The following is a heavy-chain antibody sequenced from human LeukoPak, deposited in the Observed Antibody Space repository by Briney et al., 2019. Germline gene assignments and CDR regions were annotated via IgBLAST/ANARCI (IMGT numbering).Heavy chain of an antibody. V-gene: IGHV4-34*01. Sequence: SETLSLTCAVYGGSFSGYYWSWIRQPPGKGLEWIGEINHSGSTNYNPSLKSRVTISVDTSKNQFSLKLSSVTAADTAVYYCARRYYVSGSYLARAFDIWGQGTMVTVSS. CDR1: GGSFSGYY. J-gene: IGHJ3*02. CDR2: INHSGST. CDR3: ARRYYVSGSYLARAFDI. D-gene: IGHD3-10*01.